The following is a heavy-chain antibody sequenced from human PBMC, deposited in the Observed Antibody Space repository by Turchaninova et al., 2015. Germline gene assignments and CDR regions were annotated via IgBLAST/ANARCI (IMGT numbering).Heavy chain of an antibody. V-gene: IGHV4-34*01. CDR2: INHSRST. D-gene: IGHD2-15*01. Sequence: QVPLQQWGAGRLHPSETLSLTSAVYGGSFRGSYWSWISPPPGKGVDESDDINHSRSTNDNPALKSRFTISVYTSKNQFSLKLSSVTAADTAVYYGARVGSGAVDAFDIWCQGTMVTVSS. CDR1: GGSFRGSY. CDR3: ARVGSGAVDAFDI. J-gene: IGHJ3*02.